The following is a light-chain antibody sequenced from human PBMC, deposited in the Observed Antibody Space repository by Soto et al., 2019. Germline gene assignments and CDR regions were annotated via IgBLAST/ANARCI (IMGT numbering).Light chain of an antibody. J-gene: IGKJ5*01. CDR2: AAS. CDR1: QSIGRF. Sequence: LHVTHSPSSLSASVGDTVTFTCRASQSIGRFLNWYQQKPGKAPKLLIYAASSLQSGVPSRFSGSGSGTDFTLTISSLQPEDFATYYCQQNYSTPLTFGQGTRLEN. CDR3: QQNYSTPLT. V-gene: IGKV1-39*01.